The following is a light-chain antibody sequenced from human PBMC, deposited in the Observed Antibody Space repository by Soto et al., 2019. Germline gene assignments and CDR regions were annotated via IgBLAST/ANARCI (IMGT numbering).Light chain of an antibody. CDR3: NSHRDINPYYV. CDR2: EVT. V-gene: IGLV2-14*01. J-gene: IGLJ1*01. Sequence: QSVLTQPASVSGSPGQSITISCTGTSNDVGGYNSVSWYQQYPGKAPKLLIFEVTNRPSGVSSRFSASKSGNTASLTISGLRDEDEADYYCNSHRDINPYYVFGTGTKVTVL. CDR1: SNDVGGYNS.